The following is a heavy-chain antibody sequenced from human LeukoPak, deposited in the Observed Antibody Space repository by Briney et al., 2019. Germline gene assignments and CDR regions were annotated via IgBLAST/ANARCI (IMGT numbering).Heavy chain of an antibody. J-gene: IGHJ5*02. Sequence: SQTLSLTCTVSGGSISSGGYYWSWIRQHPGKGLEWIGYIYYSGSTYYNPSLKSRVTISVDTSKNQFSLKLSSVTAADTAVYYCARGLDIVVVPAAIGRFDPWGQGTLVTVSS. D-gene: IGHD2-2*02. CDR3: ARGLDIVVVPAAIGRFDP. V-gene: IGHV4-31*03. CDR2: IYYSGST. CDR1: GGSISSGGYY.